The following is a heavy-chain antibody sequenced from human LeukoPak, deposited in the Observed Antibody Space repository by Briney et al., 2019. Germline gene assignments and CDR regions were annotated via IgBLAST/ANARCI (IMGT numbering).Heavy chain of an antibody. Sequence: SETLSLTCTASGVTISSYYWSWIRQPAGKGLEWIGRIYTSGGTNYNPSLKSRVTISVDKSKNQFSLKLSSVTAADTAVYYCARDYYGSGSLYYFDYWGQGTLVTVSS. J-gene: IGHJ4*02. D-gene: IGHD3-10*01. V-gene: IGHV4-4*07. CDR3: ARDYYGSGSLYYFDY. CDR2: IYTSGGT. CDR1: GVTISSYY.